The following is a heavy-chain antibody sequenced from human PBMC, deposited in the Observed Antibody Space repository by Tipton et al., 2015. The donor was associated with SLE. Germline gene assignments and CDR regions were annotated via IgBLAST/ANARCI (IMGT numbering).Heavy chain of an antibody. CDR1: GGSFSDHY. Sequence: TLSLTCAVYGGSFSDHYWRWSWIRQPPGKGLEWIGEIDRRGNTKYNPSLKSRVTISVDTSKNQFSLKMSSVTAADTAVYYCARGYSAYDWDYWGQGTLVTVSS. D-gene: IGHD5-12*01. J-gene: IGHJ4*02. CDR2: IDRRGNT. V-gene: IGHV4-34*01. CDR3: ARGYSAYDWDY.